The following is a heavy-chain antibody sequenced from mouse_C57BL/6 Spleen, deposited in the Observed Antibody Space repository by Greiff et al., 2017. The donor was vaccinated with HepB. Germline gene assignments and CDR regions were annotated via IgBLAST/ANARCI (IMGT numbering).Heavy chain of an antibody. CDR3: TSYYSNYGPTDY. V-gene: IGHV14-4*01. CDR2: IDPENGDT. Sequence: VQLPPSGAELVRPGASVKLSCTASGFNIKDDYMHWVKQRPEQGLEWIGWIDPENGDTEYASKFQGKATITADTSSNTAYLQLSSLTSEDTAVYYCTSYYSNYGPTDYWGQGTTLTVSS. J-gene: IGHJ2*01. CDR1: GFNIKDDY. D-gene: IGHD2-5*01.